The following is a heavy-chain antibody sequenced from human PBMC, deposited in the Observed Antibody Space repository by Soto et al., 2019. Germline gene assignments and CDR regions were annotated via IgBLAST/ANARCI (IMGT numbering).Heavy chain of an antibody. CDR1: VFTFSNYA. Sequence: PWWSLRLSCLASVFTFSNYAMHWFRQAPGKGLGWVAVISSDGSEKYYLDSVRDRFTISRDNSKNTLYLQMNNLRPEDTAMYYCANSWTTLTTGFDFWGQGALVTVSS. J-gene: IGHJ4*02. D-gene: IGHD4-17*01. CDR3: ANSWTTLTTGFDF. CDR2: ISSDGSEK. V-gene: IGHV3-30*18.